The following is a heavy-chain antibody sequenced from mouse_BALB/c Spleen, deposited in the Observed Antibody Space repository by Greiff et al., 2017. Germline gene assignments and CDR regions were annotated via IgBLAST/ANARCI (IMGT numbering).Heavy chain of an antibody. CDR3: ANYGSSYAY. CDR2: IDPENGNT. CDR1: GFNITDYY. J-gene: IGHJ3*01. Sequence: EVQLQQSGAELVRPGALVKLSCKASGFNITDYYMHWVKQRPEQGLEWIGWIDPENGNTIYDPKFQGKASITADTSSNTAYLQLSSLTSEDTAVYSCANYGSSYAYWGQGTLVTVSA. D-gene: IGHD1-1*01. V-gene: IGHV14-1*02.